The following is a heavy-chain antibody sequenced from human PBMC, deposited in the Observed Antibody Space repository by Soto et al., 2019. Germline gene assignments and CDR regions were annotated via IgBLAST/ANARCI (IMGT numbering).Heavy chain of an antibody. J-gene: IGHJ5*01. CDR3: AKGPDSSGYYHNWFDS. CDR2: ISRTGDSA. D-gene: IGHD3-22*01. Sequence: EVHLLESGGALGQPGGSLTLSCAASGFSFSDYAMSWVRQAPGKGLEWVSSISRTGDSAYYADSVKGRFAISRDSSKNGLSLQMNSLRVENTAVYYCAKGPDSSGYYHNWFDSWGQGTLITVSS. CDR1: GFSFSDYA. V-gene: IGHV3-23*01.